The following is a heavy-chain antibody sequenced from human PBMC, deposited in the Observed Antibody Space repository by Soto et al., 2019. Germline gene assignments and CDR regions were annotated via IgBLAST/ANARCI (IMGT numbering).Heavy chain of an antibody. CDR1: GGTFSRSS. V-gene: IGHV1-69*01. CDR3: AREIRYYGSGIFDS. D-gene: IGHD3-10*01. CDR2: IAPLYGTA. Sequence: QVHLVQSGAEVKKPGSSVKVSCRASGGTFSRSSIAWVRQAPGQGLEWMVGIAPLYGTANYAQRLQGRVTITAHESTGTAYMELSGLRAEDTAVYYCAREIRYYGSGIFDSWGQGTLVIVSA. J-gene: IGHJ4*02.